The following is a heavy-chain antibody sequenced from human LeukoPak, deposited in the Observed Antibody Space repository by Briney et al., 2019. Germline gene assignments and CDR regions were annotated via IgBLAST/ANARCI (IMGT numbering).Heavy chain of an antibody. CDR1: GFIVSSNY. D-gene: IGHD3-22*01. Sequence: GGSLRLSCAASGFIVSSNYMSWVRQAPGKGLEWISVISSGGNTYYADSVKGRFTISRDISKNTLYLQMNGLRAEDTAVYYCAREVRGYYFDYWGQGTLVTVSS. CDR2: ISSGGNT. V-gene: IGHV3-53*01. CDR3: AREVRGYYFDY. J-gene: IGHJ4*02.